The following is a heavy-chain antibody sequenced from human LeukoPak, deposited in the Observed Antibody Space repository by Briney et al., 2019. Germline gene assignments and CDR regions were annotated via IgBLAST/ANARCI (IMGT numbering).Heavy chain of an antibody. Sequence: ASVKVSCTASGYTFTSYGISWVRQAPGQGLEWMGWISAYNGNTNYAQTLKGRVTMTTDTSKSTAYLELRSLRSDDTAVYYCAREGYCSSTSCSYGLTYYYYYGMDVWGQGTTVTVSS. CDR1: GYTFTSYG. D-gene: IGHD2-2*01. V-gene: IGHV1-18*01. CDR3: AREGYCSSTSCSYGLTYYYYYGMDV. J-gene: IGHJ6*02. CDR2: ISAYNGNT.